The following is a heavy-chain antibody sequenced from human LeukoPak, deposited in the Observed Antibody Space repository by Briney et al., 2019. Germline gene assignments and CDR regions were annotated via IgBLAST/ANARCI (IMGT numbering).Heavy chain of an antibody. CDR2: ISYDGSNK. J-gene: IGHJ4*02. D-gene: IGHD1-26*01. CDR1: GFTFSSYD. V-gene: IGHV3-30*18. Sequence: PGGSLRLSCAASGFTFSSYDMHWVRQAPGKGLVWVAVISYDGSNKYYADSVKGRSTISRDNSKNTLHLQMNSLRAEDTAVYYCAKVKYSGSPRYYFDYWGQGTLVTVSS. CDR3: AKVKYSGSPRYYFDY.